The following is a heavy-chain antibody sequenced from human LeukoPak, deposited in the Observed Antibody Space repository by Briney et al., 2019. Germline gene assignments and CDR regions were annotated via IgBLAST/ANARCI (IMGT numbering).Heavy chain of an antibody. CDR2: IIPIFGTA. CDR1: GGTFSSYA. Sequence: SVKVSCKASGGTFSSYAISWVRQAPGQGLEWMGGIIPIFGTANYAQKFQGRVTITADKSTSTAYMELSSLRSEDTAVYYCARARLRFLEWLFQENWFDPWGQGTLVTVSS. V-gene: IGHV1-69*06. CDR3: ARARLRFLEWLFQENWFDP. J-gene: IGHJ5*02. D-gene: IGHD3-3*01.